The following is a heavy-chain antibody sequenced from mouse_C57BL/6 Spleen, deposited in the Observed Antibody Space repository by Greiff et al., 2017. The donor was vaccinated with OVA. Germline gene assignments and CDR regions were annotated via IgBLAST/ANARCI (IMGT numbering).Heavy chain of an antibody. D-gene: IGHD2-1*01. Sequence: VQLQQSGPELVKPGASVKISCKASGYAFSSSWMNWVKQRPGKGLEWIGRIYPGDGDTNYNGKFKGKATLTADKSSSTAYMQLSSLTSEDSAVYFCARRGNYGDYYAMDYWGQGTSVTVSS. J-gene: IGHJ4*01. CDR2: IYPGDGDT. CDR1: GYAFSSSW. CDR3: ARRGNYGDYYAMDY. V-gene: IGHV1-82*01.